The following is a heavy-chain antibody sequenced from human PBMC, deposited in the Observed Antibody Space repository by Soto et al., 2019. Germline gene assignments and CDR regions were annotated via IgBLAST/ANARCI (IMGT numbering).Heavy chain of an antibody. D-gene: IGHD4-17*01. CDR2: TWYDGSGQ. J-gene: IGHJ6*02. CDR3: AKDEVSRKYYGHSLDV. Sequence: QVQLVESGGGLVQPGRSLRLSCVVSGFTFSNYGMHWVRQAPGKGLEWVADTWYDGSGQRYAGSVQGRFTISRDNSKNTLYLQINSLRVEDTAVYYCAKDEVSRKYYGHSLDVWGQGTTVTVSS. CDR1: GFTFSNYG. V-gene: IGHV3-33*03.